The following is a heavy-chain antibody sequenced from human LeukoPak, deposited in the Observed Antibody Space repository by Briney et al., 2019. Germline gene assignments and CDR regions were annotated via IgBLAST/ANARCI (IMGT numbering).Heavy chain of an antibody. V-gene: IGHV1-24*01. CDR3: ARGAVYYDSSGYSHDAFDI. D-gene: IGHD3-22*01. Sequence: GASVKVSCKVSGNTFTDLSMNWVRQAPGKGLEWMGGFDTEDVETIYAQKFQGRVTITADKSTSTAYMELSSLRPEDTAVYYCARGAVYYDSSGYSHDAFDIWGQGTMVTVSS. CDR2: FDTEDVET. J-gene: IGHJ3*02. CDR1: GNTFTDLS.